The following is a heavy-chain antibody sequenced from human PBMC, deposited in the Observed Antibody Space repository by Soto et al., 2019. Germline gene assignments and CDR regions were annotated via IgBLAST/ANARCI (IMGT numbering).Heavy chain of an antibody. CDR3: VKVLARGVGVPRFYFDS. CDR2: INADGTST. V-gene: IGHV3-74*01. J-gene: IGHJ4*02. D-gene: IGHD2-2*01. CDR1: GFTFSNSW. Sequence: PGGSLRLSCAASGFTFSNSWMHWVRQASGKGLEWVSRINADGTSTSYADSVKGRFTISRDNAKNTLYLHVNSLRAEDTAVYYCVKVLARGVGVPRFYFDSWGQGALVTVS.